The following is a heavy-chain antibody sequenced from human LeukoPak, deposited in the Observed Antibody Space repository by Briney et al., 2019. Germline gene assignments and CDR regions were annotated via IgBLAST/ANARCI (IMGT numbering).Heavy chain of an antibody. Sequence: GGSLRLSCAASGFTVSSNYMSWVRQAPGKGLEWVSVIYSGGSTYYADSVKGRFTISRDNSKNTLYLQMNSLRAEDTAVHYCARALQGSGWSDYWGQGTLVTVSS. J-gene: IGHJ4*02. V-gene: IGHV3-53*01. CDR2: IYSGGST. CDR1: GFTVSSNY. CDR3: ARALQGSGWSDY. D-gene: IGHD6-19*01.